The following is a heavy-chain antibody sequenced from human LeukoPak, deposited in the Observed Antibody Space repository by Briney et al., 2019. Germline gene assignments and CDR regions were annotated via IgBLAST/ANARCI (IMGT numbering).Heavy chain of an antibody. V-gene: IGHV1-18*01. CDR2: ISAYNGNT. Sequence: ASVKVSCKASGYTFTSYGISWVRQAPGQGLEWMGWISAYNGNTNYAQKLQGRVTMTTDTSTSTAYMELRSLRSDDTAVYYCARAGAAYCSGGSCYSKEKYWGQGTLVTVSS. CDR3: ARAGAAYCSGGSCYSKEKY. D-gene: IGHD2-15*01. CDR1: GYTFTSYG. J-gene: IGHJ4*02.